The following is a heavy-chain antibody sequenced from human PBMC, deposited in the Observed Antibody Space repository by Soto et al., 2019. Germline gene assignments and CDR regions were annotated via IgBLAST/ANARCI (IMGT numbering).Heavy chain of an antibody. CDR2: ISSSSSYT. CDR1: GFTFSDYY. Sequence: PGGSLRLSCAASGFTFSDYYMSWIRQAPGKGLEWVSYISSSSSYTNYADSVKGRFTISRDNAKNSLYLQMNSLRAEDTAVYYCARAANTAMVHNWFDPWGQGTLVTVSS. D-gene: IGHD5-18*01. CDR3: ARAANTAMVHNWFDP. J-gene: IGHJ5*02. V-gene: IGHV3-11*03.